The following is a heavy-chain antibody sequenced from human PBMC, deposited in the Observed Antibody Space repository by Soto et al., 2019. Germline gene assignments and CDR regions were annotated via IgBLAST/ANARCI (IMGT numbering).Heavy chain of an antibody. CDR1: GYTFTSYG. CDR2: ISACNGNT. V-gene: IGHV1-18*01. J-gene: IGHJ4*02. CDR3: AREEGEYCSSTSCFPPDY. Sequence: ASVKVSCKASGYTFTSYGISWVRQAPGQGLEWMGWISACNGNTNYAQKLQGRVTMTTDTSTSTAYMELRSLRSDDTAVYYCAREEGEYCSSTSCFPPDYWGQGTLVTVS. D-gene: IGHD2-2*01.